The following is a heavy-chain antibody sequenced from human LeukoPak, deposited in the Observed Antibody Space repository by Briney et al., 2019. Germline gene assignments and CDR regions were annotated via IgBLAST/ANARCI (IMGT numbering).Heavy chain of an antibody. D-gene: IGHD6-19*01. CDR2: IYTSGST. CDR1: GGSISSGSYY. V-gene: IGHV4-61*02. CDR3: ARDSSGWRNNWFDP. Sequence: PSQTLSLTCTVSGGSISSGSYYWSWIRQPAGKGLEWIGRIYTSGSTNYNPSLKSRVTISVDTSKNQFSLKLSSVTAADTAAYYCARDSSGWRNNWFDPWGQGTLVTVSS. J-gene: IGHJ5*02.